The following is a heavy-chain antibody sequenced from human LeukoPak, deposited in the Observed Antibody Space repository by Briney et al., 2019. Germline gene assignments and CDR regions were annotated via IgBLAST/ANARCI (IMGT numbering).Heavy chain of an antibody. Sequence: GESLQISCRTSGYRFSNYWMGWVRQMPGKGLEWMAIIYPGDSNTKYSPSFQGQVTISADKSISTAFLQWVSLKASDTAMYYCASHYETTGYFAFDQWGQGTLVTVSS. J-gene: IGHJ4*02. CDR2: IYPGDSNT. D-gene: IGHD3-22*01. CDR1: GYRFSNYW. CDR3: ASHYETTGYFAFDQ. V-gene: IGHV5-51*01.